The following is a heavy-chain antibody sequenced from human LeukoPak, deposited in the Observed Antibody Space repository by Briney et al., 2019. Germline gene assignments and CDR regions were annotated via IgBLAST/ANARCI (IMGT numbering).Heavy chain of an antibody. J-gene: IGHJ4*02. D-gene: IGHD1-26*01. CDR3: VRVGVTLWGFLDY. Sequence: GGSLRLSCAASGFTFSSYAMSWVRQAPGKGLEWVSGMSGSGGSTYDADSVKGRFTISRDNSKNTLYLQMNSLRAEDTALYYCVRVGVTLWGFLDYWGQGTLVTVSS. CDR2: MSGSGGST. V-gene: IGHV3-23*01. CDR1: GFTFSSYA.